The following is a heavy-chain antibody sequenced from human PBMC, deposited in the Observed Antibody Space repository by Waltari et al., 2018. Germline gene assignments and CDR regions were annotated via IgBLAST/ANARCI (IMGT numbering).Heavy chain of an antibody. D-gene: IGHD2-21*01. J-gene: IGHJ6*03. CDR3: ARDPPAYCGGDCSYYYYYYMDV. Sequence: QVQLVQSGAEVKKPGASVKVSCKASGYTFTSYGISWVRQAPGQGLEWMGWISAYNGNTNYGQKIQGRVTRTTDTSTSTAYMELRSLRADETAVYYCARDPPAYCGGDCSYYYYYYMDVWGKGTTVTVSS. V-gene: IGHV1-18*01. CDR2: ISAYNGNT. CDR1: GYTFTSYG.